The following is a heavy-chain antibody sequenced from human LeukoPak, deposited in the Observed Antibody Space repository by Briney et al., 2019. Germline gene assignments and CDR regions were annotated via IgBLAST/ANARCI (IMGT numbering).Heavy chain of an antibody. CDR1: GGSISSSSYY. Sequence: SETLSLTCTVSGGSISSSSYYWGWIRQPPGKGLEWIGSIYYSGSTYYNPSLKSRVTISVDTSKNQFSLRLSSVTAADTAVYYCARDYYDSSGLYYFDYWGQGTLVTVSS. CDR2: IYYSGST. V-gene: IGHV4-39*02. CDR3: ARDYYDSSGLYYFDY. J-gene: IGHJ4*02. D-gene: IGHD3-22*01.